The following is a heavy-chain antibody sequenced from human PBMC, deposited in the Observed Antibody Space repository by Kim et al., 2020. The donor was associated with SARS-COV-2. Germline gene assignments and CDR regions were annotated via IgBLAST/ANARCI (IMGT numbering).Heavy chain of an antibody. Sequence: SLKRRVTISVDTSKNQFSLKLSSVTAADTAVYYCASDTEVYYDSSGYLTYWGQGTLVTVSS. CDR3: ASDTEVYYDSSGYLTY. D-gene: IGHD3-22*01. J-gene: IGHJ4*02. V-gene: IGHV4-39*07.